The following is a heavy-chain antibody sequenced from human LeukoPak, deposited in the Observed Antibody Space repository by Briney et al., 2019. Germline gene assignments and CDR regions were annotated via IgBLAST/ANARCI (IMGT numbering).Heavy chain of an antibody. J-gene: IGHJ5*02. CDR2: IYPDDSDT. D-gene: IGHD2-2*01. CDR3: ARHPRVYCRSTNCQGWFGP. CDR1: GYSFTSYW. V-gene: IGHV5-51*01. Sequence: PGESLKISCKGSGYSFTSYWIGWVRQMPGKGLEWMGIIYPDDSDTTYSPSFQGQVTISADKSISTAYLQWSSLKASDTAMYYCARHPRVYCRSTNCQGWFGPWGQGTLVTVSS.